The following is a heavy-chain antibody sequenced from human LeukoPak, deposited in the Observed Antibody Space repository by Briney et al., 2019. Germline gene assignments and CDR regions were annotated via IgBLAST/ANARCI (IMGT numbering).Heavy chain of an antibody. D-gene: IGHD6-13*01. CDR3: AREGTAGYSSSWYPGNYYMDV. J-gene: IGHJ6*03. V-gene: IGHV4-30-2*01. CDR2: IYDRGPT. CDR1: GGAITSGGYS. Sequence: SQTLSLTCTVSGGAITSGGYSWNWIRQPPGKGLEWIGCIYDRGPTYYNPSLKSRITISVDRPKNQFFLNVTSVTAADTAVYYCAREGTAGYSSSWYPGNYYMDVWGKGTTVTVSS.